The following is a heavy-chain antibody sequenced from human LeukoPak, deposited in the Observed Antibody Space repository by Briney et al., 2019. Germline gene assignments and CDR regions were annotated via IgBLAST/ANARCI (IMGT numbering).Heavy chain of an antibody. D-gene: IGHD3-22*01. CDR3: ARARSSGYYAPYFDY. CDR2: IYYSGST. V-gene: IGHV4-59*01. Sequence: PSETLSLTCTVSGGSISSYYWSWIRQPPGKGLEWIGYIYYSGSTNYNPSLESRVTISVDTSKNQFSLKLSSVTAADTAVYYCARARSSGYYAPYFDYWGQGTLVTVSS. J-gene: IGHJ4*02. CDR1: GGSISSYY.